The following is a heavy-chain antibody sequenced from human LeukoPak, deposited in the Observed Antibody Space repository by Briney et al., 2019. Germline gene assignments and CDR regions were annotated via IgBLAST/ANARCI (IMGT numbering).Heavy chain of an antibody. CDR3: ARWSITMIVVVINEGAFDY. Sequence: GASVKVSCKASGYTFTSYGISWVRQAPGQGLEWMGWISAYNGNTNYAQKLQGRVTMTTDTSTSTAYMELRSLRSDDTAVYYCARWSITMIVVVINEGAFDYWGQGTLVTVSS. CDR1: GYTFTSYG. D-gene: IGHD3-22*01. V-gene: IGHV1-18*01. J-gene: IGHJ4*02. CDR2: ISAYNGNT.